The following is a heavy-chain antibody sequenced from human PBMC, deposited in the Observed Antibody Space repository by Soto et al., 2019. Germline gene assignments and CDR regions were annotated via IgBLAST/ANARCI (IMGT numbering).Heavy chain of an antibody. Sequence: SETLSLTCTVSGGSISSYYWGWIRQPPGKGLGWIGYIYYSGTTNYNPSLKSRVTISVDTSKNQFSLKLSPVTAAATAVYYWARGGSGDPPHYYYGMDVWGQGTTVTVSS. J-gene: IGHJ6*02. V-gene: IGHV4-59*01. D-gene: IGHD4-17*01. CDR2: IYYSGTT. CDR3: ARGGSGDPPHYYYGMDV. CDR1: GGSISSYY.